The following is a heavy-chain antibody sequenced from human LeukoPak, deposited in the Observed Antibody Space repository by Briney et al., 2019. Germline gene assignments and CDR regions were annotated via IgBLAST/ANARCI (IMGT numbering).Heavy chain of an antibody. V-gene: IGHV3-23*01. CDR2: ISGSGGSI. J-gene: IGHJ4*02. Sequence: GGSLRLSCAASGFTFSSYAMSWVRQAPGKGLEWVSAISGSGGSIYYADSVKGRFTISRDNSKNTLYLQMNSLRAEDTAVYYCAKDQKNGGYFDWLLNDYWGQGTLVTVSS. CDR1: GFTFSSYA. D-gene: IGHD3-9*01. CDR3: AKDQKNGGYFDWLLNDY.